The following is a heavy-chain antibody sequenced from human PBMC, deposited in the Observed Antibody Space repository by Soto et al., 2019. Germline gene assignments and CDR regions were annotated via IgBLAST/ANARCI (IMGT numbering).Heavy chain of an antibody. J-gene: IGHJ5*02. V-gene: IGHV4-59*08. CDR1: GGSISNYY. Sequence: SETLSLTCIVSGGSISNYYWTWIRQPPGKGLEWIGYIYSSGNPNYNPSLKSRVTISVDTSKNQFSLNLTSVTAADTAVYYCARHSSSSRGWFDPWGQGTLVTVSS. CDR2: IYSSGNP. D-gene: IGHD6-6*01. CDR3: ARHSSSSRGWFDP.